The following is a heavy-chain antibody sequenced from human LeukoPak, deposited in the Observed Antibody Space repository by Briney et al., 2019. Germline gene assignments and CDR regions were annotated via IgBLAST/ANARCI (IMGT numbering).Heavy chain of an antibody. Sequence: PGGSLRLSCAASGFTFSSYAMHWVSQAPGKGLEWVAVISYDGSNKYYADSVKGRFTISRDNSKNTLYLQMNSLRAEDTAVYYCARDPGIAAAGTFDYWGQGTLVTVSS. CDR1: GFTFSSYA. CDR2: ISYDGSNK. J-gene: IGHJ4*02. D-gene: IGHD6-13*01. CDR3: ARDPGIAAAGTFDY. V-gene: IGHV3-30*04.